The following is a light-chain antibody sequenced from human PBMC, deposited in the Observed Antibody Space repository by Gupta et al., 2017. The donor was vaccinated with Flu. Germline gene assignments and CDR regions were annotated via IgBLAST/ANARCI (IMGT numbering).Light chain of an antibody. V-gene: IGLV4-69*01. CDR1: SGNSSDA. CDR2: LNSDGSH. J-gene: IGLJ3*02. Sequence: VKITCTLRSGNSSDAIEWNQQQPEKGPRYLMKLNSDGSHTMGDGVPDRFSGSSSGAERYLTISSLQADDEDDYYCQTWASGNQVFGGGTKLTVL. CDR3: QTWASGNQV.